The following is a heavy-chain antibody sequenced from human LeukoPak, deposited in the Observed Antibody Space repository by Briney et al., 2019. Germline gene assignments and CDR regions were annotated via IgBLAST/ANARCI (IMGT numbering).Heavy chain of an antibody. J-gene: IGHJ4*02. Sequence: GGSLRLSCAASGFTFSSYAMSWVRQAPGKGLEWVSAISGSGGSTYYADSVKGRFTISRDNSKNTLYLQMNSLRAEDTAVYYCAKDGYNYDSSIHHDYWGQGTLVTVSS. D-gene: IGHD3-22*01. V-gene: IGHV3-23*01. CDR3: AKDGYNYDSSIHHDY. CDR2: ISGSGGST. CDR1: GFTFSSYA.